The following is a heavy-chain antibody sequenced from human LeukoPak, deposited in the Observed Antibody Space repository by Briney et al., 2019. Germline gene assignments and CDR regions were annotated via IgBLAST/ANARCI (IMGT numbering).Heavy chain of an antibody. J-gene: IGHJ4*02. CDR1: GFTFSSYW. D-gene: IGHD4-23*01. Sequence: PGGSLRLPCAASGFTFSSYWMHWVRQAPGKGLVWVSRINSDGSSTSYADSVKGRFTISRDNAKNTLYLQMNSLRAEDTAVYYCAREDGGNYLDYWGQGTLVTVSS. V-gene: IGHV3-74*01. CDR3: AREDGGNYLDY. CDR2: INSDGSST.